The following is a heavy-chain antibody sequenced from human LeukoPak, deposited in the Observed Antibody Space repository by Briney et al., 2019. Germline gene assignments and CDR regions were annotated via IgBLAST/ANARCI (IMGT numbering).Heavy chain of an antibody. CDR2: ISASETSI. V-gene: IGHV3-48*01. CDR3: ARAQSGFWSGYCFDY. CDR1: GFTFSLYN. D-gene: IGHD3-3*01. Sequence: GGSLRLSCAASGFTFSLYNMNWVRQAPGKGLEWVSQISASETSIKYADSVRGRFTISRDNSKNTLYLQMSSLRAEDTAVYYCARAQSGFWSGYCFDYWGQGTLVTVSS. J-gene: IGHJ4*02.